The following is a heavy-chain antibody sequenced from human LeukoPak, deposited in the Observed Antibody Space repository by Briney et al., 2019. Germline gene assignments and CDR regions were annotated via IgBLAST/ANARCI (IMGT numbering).Heavy chain of an antibody. CDR1: GFXFSNYW. CDR3: TTGATAFDY. J-gene: IGHJ4*02. CDR2: VDGDGSST. V-gene: IGHV3-74*01. Sequence: GGSLRLSCAASGFXFSNYWIHWVRQPPGKGLVWVSRVDGDGSSTTYADSVKGRSTISRDNAKNTVYLQINSLRDEDTAVYYCTTGATAFDYWGQGTLVTVSS. D-gene: IGHD1-26*01.